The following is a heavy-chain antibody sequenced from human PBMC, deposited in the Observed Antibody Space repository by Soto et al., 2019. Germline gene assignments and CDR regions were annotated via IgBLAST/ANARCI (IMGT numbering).Heavy chain of an antibody. CDR2: ISGYNGNT. Sequence: QVQLVQSGAEVKKPGASVKVSCKTSGYTFTTYGVSWVRQAPGLGLEWMGWISGYNGNTNSAPKFQGRVSMTTDTSTSIAYMELRSLRSDDTAVYYCASDERAYCSGDNFEHYFDYWGQGTLVTVAS. J-gene: IGHJ4*02. V-gene: IGHV1-18*01. CDR1: GYTFTTYG. CDR3: ASDERAYCSGDNFEHYFDY. D-gene: IGHD2-15*01.